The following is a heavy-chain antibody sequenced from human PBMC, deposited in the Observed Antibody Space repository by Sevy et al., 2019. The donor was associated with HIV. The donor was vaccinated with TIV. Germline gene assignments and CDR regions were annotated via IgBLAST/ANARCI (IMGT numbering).Heavy chain of an antibody. D-gene: IGHD3-22*01. CDR1: GFTFSSYG. CDR2: ISYDGSNK. J-gene: IGHJ4*02. V-gene: IGHV3-30*18. Sequence: GGSLRLSCAASGFTFSSYGMRWVRQAPGKGLEWVAVISYDGSNKYYADSVKGRFTISRDNSKNTLYLQMNSLRAEDTAVYYCAKVGRGRYYDSSGYLSFLDYWGQRTLVTVSS. CDR3: AKVGRGRYYDSSGYLSFLDY.